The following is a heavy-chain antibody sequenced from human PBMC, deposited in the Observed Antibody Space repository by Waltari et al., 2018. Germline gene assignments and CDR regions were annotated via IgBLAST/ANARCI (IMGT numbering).Heavy chain of an antibody. J-gene: IGHJ6*02. CDR1: GGSISSYY. CDR2: IYYSGST. V-gene: IGHV4-59*01. CDR3: ARNNYYGSGGYGMDV. Sequence: QVQLQESGPGLVKPSETLSLTCTVSGGSISSYYWSWIRQPPGKGLEWIGYIYYSGSTNYNPSLKSRVTISVDTSKNQFSLKLSSVTAADTAVYYCARNNYYGSGGYGMDVWGQGTTVIVSS. D-gene: IGHD3-10*01.